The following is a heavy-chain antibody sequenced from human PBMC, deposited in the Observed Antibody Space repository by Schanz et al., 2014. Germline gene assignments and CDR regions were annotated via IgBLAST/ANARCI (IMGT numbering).Heavy chain of an antibody. J-gene: IGHJ4*02. CDR1: GFTFSRHA. Sequence: QVQLVESGGGVVQPGRSLRLSCAASGFTFSRHAMHWVRQAAGKGLEWVAAITYDGSNKDYAESVKGRFGISRDNSKDTLYLQMNSMRTEDTAVYYCAGDWASGRYYSDYWGQGTLVTVSS. CDR3: AGDWASGRYYSDY. CDR2: ITYDGSNK. V-gene: IGHV3-30*09. D-gene: IGHD1-26*01.